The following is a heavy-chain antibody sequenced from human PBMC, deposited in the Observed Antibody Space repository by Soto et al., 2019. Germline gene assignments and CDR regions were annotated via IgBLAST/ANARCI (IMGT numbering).Heavy chain of an antibody. CDR3: GTGKCSSSSCSGPHDAFDM. V-gene: IGHV1-24*01. CDR1: GYTLTELS. Sequence: SVKVSCKLSGYTLTELSMHWVRQAPGKGLEWMGGFAPEDVETIYAQKFQARVTMTEDTSTDTAYMELRSLRSEDTAVYYCGTGKCSSSSCSGPHDAFDMWGQGTMVTVPS. D-gene: IGHD2-2*01. J-gene: IGHJ3*02. CDR2: FAPEDVET.